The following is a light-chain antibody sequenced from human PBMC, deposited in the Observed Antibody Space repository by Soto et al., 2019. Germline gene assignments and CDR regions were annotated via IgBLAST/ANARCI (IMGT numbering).Light chain of an antibody. CDR1: SSNIGAGYD. CDR3: QSYDSSLSAL. V-gene: IGLV1-40*01. J-gene: IGLJ3*02. CDR2: GNS. Sequence: QSVLTQPPSVSGAPGQRVTISCTASSSNIGAGYDVHWYQQLPGTAPKLLIYGNSNRPSGVPDRFSGSKSGTSASLAITGVQAEDEADYYCQSYDSSLSALFGGGTKLTVL.